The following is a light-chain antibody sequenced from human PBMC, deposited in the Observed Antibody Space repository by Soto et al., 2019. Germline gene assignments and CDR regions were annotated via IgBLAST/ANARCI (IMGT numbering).Light chain of an antibody. J-gene: IGLJ3*02. V-gene: IGLV1-44*01. CDR3: SAWDDSVNGWV. CDR1: NTNIGSNS. Sequence: QSVLTQPPSASGTPGQRVTISCSGSNTNIGSNSVNWYQQLPGTAPKVLIYTNNQRPSGVPDRFSGSKSGTAASLAISGLQSEDEAHYYCSAWDDSVNGWVFGGGTKLTVL. CDR2: TNN.